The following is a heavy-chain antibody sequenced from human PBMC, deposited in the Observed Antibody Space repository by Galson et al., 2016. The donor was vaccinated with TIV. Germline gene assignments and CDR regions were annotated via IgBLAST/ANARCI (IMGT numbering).Heavy chain of an antibody. CDR1: RNTFISYG. CDR3: ARTDTLKNYYESGGYYPF. CDR2: ITSMFGRT. J-gene: IGHJ4*02. Sequence: SVKVSCKASRNTFISYGTTWVRQAPGQGLEWLGGITSMFGRTTYAQKFQGRLTITADESTNTVYMDLSSLTSDDTAVYYCARTDTLKNYYESGGYYPFWGQGTLVIVSS. D-gene: IGHD3-22*01. V-gene: IGHV1-69*13.